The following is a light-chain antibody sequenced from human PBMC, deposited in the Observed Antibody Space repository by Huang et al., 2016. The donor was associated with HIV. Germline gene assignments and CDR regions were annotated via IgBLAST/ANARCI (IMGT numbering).Light chain of an antibody. CDR3: QQYYSTLLFT. CDR2: GAS. V-gene: IGKV4-1*01. J-gene: IGKJ3*01. Sequence: DIVMTQSPDSLAVALGERATINCKSSQSVLYSSNNKNYLAWYQQKPGQPPKLLIYGASTRESGVPDRFSGSGSGTDFTLTISSLQAEDVAVYYCQQYYSTLLFTFGPGTKVDIK. CDR1: QSVLYSSNNKNY.